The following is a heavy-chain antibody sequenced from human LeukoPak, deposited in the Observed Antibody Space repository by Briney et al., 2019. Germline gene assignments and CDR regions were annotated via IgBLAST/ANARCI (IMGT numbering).Heavy chain of an antibody. CDR1: GFTFSNNW. V-gene: IGHV3-7*01. CDR2: MNIDGSEK. J-gene: IGHJ4*02. D-gene: IGHD1-26*01. CDR3: ARDPVEWELLLDY. Sequence: GGSLRLSCAASGFTFSNNWMGWVRQAPGKRPEWVANMNIDGSEKYYADSVKGRFSISRDNARNSVYLQMASLRVEDTAVYYCARDPVEWELLLDYWGQGTLVTVSS.